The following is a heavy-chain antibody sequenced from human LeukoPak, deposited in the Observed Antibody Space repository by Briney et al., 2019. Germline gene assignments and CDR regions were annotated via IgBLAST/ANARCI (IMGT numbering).Heavy chain of an antibody. CDR1: GFTFSSYA. J-gene: IGHJ3*02. D-gene: IGHD3-22*01. Sequence: GGSLRLSCAASGFTFSSYAMSWVRQAPGNGLEWVSAISGSGGSTYYADSVKGRFTISRDNSKNTLYLQMNSLRAEDTAVYYCAKVVTMIVAVPDAFDIWGQGTMVTVSS. CDR2: ISGSGGST. V-gene: IGHV3-23*01. CDR3: AKVVTMIVAVPDAFDI.